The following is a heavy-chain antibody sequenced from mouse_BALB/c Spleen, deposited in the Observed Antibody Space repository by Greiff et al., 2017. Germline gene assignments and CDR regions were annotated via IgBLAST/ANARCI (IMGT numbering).Heavy chain of an antibody. CDR2: ISTYYGDA. D-gene: IGHD1-2*01. Sequence: VQLQESGAELVRPGVSVKISCKGSGYTFTDYAMHWVKQSHAKSLEWIGVISTYYGDASYNQKFKGKATMTVDKSSSTAYMELARLTSEDSAIYYCARKENSLLRLGAMDYWGQGTSVTVSS. V-gene: IGHV1S137*01. CDR3: ARKENSLLRLGAMDY. J-gene: IGHJ4*01. CDR1: GYTFTDYA.